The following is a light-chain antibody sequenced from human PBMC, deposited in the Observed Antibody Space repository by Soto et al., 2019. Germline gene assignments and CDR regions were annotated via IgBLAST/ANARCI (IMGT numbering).Light chain of an antibody. V-gene: IGKV3-20*01. Sequence: TQSPGTLSLSPGERATLSCWASQSVGSSYLAWYQQKPGQAPRVVIYGTSSRATGIPDRFSGSGCGTDFTLTISRLEPQDFAVYYCQQYGSSLTWTFGQGTKVDIK. J-gene: IGKJ1*01. CDR1: QSVGSSY. CDR2: GTS. CDR3: QQYGSSLTWT.